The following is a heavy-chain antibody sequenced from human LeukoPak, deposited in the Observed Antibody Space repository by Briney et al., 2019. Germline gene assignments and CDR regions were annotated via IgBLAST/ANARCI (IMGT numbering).Heavy chain of an antibody. CDR1: GFTFSSYG. CDR3: ARDSAAGYYSDY. Sequence: GGCLRLSCAASGFTFSSYGMSWVRQAPGKGLEWVTFISYDGSNKYYGESMKGRFTVSRDNSKNTLYLQMNSLRVEDTAVYYCARDSAAGYYSDYWGQGTLVTVSS. D-gene: IGHD3-22*01. CDR2: ISYDGSNK. J-gene: IGHJ4*02. V-gene: IGHV3-30*03.